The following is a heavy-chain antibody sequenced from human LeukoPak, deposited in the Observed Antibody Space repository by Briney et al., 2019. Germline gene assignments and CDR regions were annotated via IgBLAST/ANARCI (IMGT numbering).Heavy chain of an antibody. CDR3: AKDDYYDSSGYSPFTYYFDY. CDR2: ISGSGGST. V-gene: IGHV3-23*01. Sequence: GGSLRLSCVGSEFTFSSYSMNWVRQAPGKGLEWVSAISGSGGSTNYADSVKGRFTISRDNSKNTLYLQMNSLRAEDTAVYYCAKDDYYDSSGYSPFTYYFDYWGQGTLVTVSS. D-gene: IGHD3-22*01. CDR1: EFTFSSYS. J-gene: IGHJ4*02.